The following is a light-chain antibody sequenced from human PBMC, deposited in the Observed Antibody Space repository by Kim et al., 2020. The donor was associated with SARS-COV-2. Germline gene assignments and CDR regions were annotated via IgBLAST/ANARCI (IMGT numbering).Light chain of an antibody. Sequence: DIQMTQSPSSLSASVGDRVTITCRASQTVSNYLNWYQQKPGKAPKLLIDAASTLQSVVPSRFSGSGSGTDFTLAISRLQPEDFATYFCQQSYSAPRTFGQGTKVDIK. CDR2: AAS. CDR1: QTVSNY. J-gene: IGKJ1*01. V-gene: IGKV1-39*01. CDR3: QQSYSAPRT.